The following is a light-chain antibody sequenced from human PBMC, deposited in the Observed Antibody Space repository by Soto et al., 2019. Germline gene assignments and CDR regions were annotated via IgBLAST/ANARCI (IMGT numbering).Light chain of an antibody. V-gene: IGKV3-11*01. CDR2: DAS. CDR3: QQRSNWPPIT. J-gene: IGKJ5*01. Sequence: EIVLTQSPVTLSLSPGERATLSCRASQSVSSYLAWYQQKPGQAPRLLIYDASNRATGIPARFSGSGSWTDFTLTIDNLEPEYFAVYYCQQRSNWPPITFGQGTRLENK. CDR1: QSVSSY.